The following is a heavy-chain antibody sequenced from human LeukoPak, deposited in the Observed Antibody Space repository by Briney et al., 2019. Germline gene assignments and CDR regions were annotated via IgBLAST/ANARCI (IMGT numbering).Heavy chain of an antibody. J-gene: IGHJ4*02. CDR2: INHSGST. D-gene: IGHD2-2*01. V-gene: IGHV4-34*01. CDR3: ARALRGYCSSTSCFHFDY. Sequence: SETLSLTCAVYGGSFSGCYWSWIRQPPGKGLEWIGEINHSGSTNYNPSLKSRVTISVDTSKNQFSLKLSSVTAADTAVYYCARALRGYCSSTSCFHFDYWGQGTLVTVSS. CDR1: GGSFSGCY.